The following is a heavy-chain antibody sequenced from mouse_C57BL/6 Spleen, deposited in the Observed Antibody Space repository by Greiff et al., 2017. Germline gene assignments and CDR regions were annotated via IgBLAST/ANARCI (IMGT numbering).Heavy chain of an antibody. CDR3: ARGYYGNYNYAMDY. Sequence: VQLQQYGPELVKPGASVKMSCKASGYTFTDYNMHWVKQSHGKSLEWIGYINPNNGGTSYNQKFKGKATLTVNKSSSTAYMELRSLTSEDSAVYYCARGYYGNYNYAMDYWGQGTSVTVSS. CDR2: INPNNGGT. J-gene: IGHJ4*01. D-gene: IGHD2-1*01. CDR1: GYTFTDYN. V-gene: IGHV1-22*01.